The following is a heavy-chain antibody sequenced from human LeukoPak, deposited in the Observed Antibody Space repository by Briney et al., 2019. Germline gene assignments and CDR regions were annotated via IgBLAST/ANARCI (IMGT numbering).Heavy chain of an antibody. J-gene: IGHJ4*02. CDR1: GYSISSGYY. CDR3: ARETGPLDY. D-gene: IGHD7-27*01. Sequence: SETLSLTCTVSGYSISSGYYWGWIRQLPGKGLEWIGSIYHSGSTYYNPSLKSRVTISVDTSKNQFSLKLSSVTAADTAVYYCARETGPLDYWGQGTLVTVSS. CDR2: IYHSGST. V-gene: IGHV4-38-2*02.